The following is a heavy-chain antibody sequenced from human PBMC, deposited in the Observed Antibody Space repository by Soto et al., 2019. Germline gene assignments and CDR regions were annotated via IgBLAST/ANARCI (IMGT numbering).Heavy chain of an antibody. J-gene: IGHJ3*02. Sequence: ESGPTLVNPTEPLTLTCTVSGFSLSNARMGVSWIRQPPGKALEWLTHIFSNDEKSYSTSLKSRLTISKDTSKSQVVLTMTNMDPVDTATYYCARINVHYVYIWGSERLAPDAFDIWGQGTMVTVS. D-gene: IGHD3-16*02. CDR1: GFSLSNARMG. CDR2: IFSNDEK. V-gene: IGHV2-26*01. CDR3: ARINVHYVYIWGSERLAPDAFDI.